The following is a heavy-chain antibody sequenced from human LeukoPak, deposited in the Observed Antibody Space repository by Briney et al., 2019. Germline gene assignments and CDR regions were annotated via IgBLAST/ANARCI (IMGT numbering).Heavy chain of an antibody. Sequence: SETLSLTCAVYGGSFSGYYWSWIRQPPGKGLEWIGEINHSGSTNYNPSLKSRVTISVDTPKNQFSLKLSAVTAADTAVYYCARGRVYYYGSGSYYNRRLYYYYGMDVWGQGTTVTVSS. CDR3: ARGRVYYYGSGSYYNRRLYYYYGMDV. CDR2: INHSGST. CDR1: GGSFSGYY. J-gene: IGHJ6*02. V-gene: IGHV4-34*01. D-gene: IGHD3-10*01.